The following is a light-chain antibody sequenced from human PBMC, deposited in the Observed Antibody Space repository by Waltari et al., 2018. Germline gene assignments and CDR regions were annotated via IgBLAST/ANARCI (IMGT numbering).Light chain of an antibody. CDR3: QQYGSSPLYT. V-gene: IGKV4-1*01. CDR1: QSVFHTNNKNY. CDR2: WAS. J-gene: IGKJ2*01. Sequence: DIVMTQSPDSLAVSLGERATINCKSTQSVFHTNNKNYLAWYQQKPGHPPKLLIYWASTRESGVPDRFSGSGSGTDFTLTISRLEPEDFAVYYCQQYGSSPLYTFGQGTKLEIK.